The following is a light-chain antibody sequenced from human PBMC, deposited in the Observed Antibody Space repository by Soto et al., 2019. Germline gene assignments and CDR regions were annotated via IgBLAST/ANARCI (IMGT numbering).Light chain of an antibody. CDR1: SSDVGGYNY. CDR3: SSYAGSNNKV. V-gene: IGLV2-8*01. J-gene: IGLJ2*01. CDR2: EVS. Sequence: QSALTQPPSASGSPGQSVTISCTGTSSDVGGYNYVSWYQQHPGKAPKLMIYEVSKRPSGVPDRFSGSKSGNTASLTVSGLQAEDEADYYCSSYAGSNNKVFGGGTQLTV.